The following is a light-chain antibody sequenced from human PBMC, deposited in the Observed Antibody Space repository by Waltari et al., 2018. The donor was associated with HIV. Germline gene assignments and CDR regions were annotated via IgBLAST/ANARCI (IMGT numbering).Light chain of an antibody. CDR2: DVS. CDR3: CSYAGSYTYV. CDR1: SSDVGGYNY. Sequence: QSALTPPRSVSGSPGQSVTISCTGTSSDVGGYNYVSWYQQHPGKAPKLMIFDVSKRPAGVPDRFSGSKSGNTASLTISGLQAEDEADYYCCSYAGSYTYVFGTGSEVTVL. J-gene: IGLJ1*01. V-gene: IGLV2-11*01.